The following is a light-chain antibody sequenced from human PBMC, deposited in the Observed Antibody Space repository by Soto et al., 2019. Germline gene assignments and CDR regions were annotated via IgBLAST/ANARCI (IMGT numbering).Light chain of an antibody. CDR1: SSDVGSYNL. J-gene: IGLJ2*01. Sequence: QSALTQPASVSGSPGQSITISCTGTSSDVGSYNLVSWYQQHPGKAPKLMIYEGSTRPSGVSNRFSGSKSGNTASLTISGLQAEDEADYYCCSYAGSSTFDVVFGGGTKVTVL. CDR2: EGS. V-gene: IGLV2-23*03. CDR3: CSYAGSSTFDVV.